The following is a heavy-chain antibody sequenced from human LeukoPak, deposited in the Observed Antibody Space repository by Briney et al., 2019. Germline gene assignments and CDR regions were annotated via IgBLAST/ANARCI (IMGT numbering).Heavy chain of an antibody. CDR3: ARERGSGWYIY. CDR1: GYTFTGYY. Sequence: GASVKVSCKASGYTFTGYYIHCVRQAPGQGLEWMGWISAYNGNTNYAQKLQCRVTMTTDTSTNTAYMELRSLRSDDTAVYYCARERGSGWYIYWGQGTLVTVSS. CDR2: ISAYNGNT. J-gene: IGHJ4*02. V-gene: IGHV1-18*04. D-gene: IGHD6-19*01.